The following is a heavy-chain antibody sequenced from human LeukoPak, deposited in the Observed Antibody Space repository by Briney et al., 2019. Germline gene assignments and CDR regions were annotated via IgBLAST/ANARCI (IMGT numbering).Heavy chain of an antibody. D-gene: IGHD3-9*01. CDR1: GGTLSSYA. Sequence: SVKVSCKASGGTLSSYAISWVRQAPGQGLEWMGGIIPIFGTANYAQKFQGRVTITADESTSTAYMELSSLRSEDTAVYYCAREESEGYDIFTGYSMDVWGQGTTVTVSS. CDR3: AREESEGYDIFTGYSMDV. V-gene: IGHV1-69*13. J-gene: IGHJ6*02. CDR2: IIPIFGTA.